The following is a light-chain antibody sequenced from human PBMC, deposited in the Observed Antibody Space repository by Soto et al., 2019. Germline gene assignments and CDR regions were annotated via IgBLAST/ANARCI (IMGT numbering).Light chain of an antibody. CDR3: QQYHSYPRT. J-gene: IGKJ1*01. Sequence: EIGMTQSPPTLSVSPWERATLSCRASQSVSSNLAWYQQRPGQAPRLLMYGASTRATGIPARFSGSGSGTEFTLTISSLQSEDFATYYCQQYHSYPRTFGQGTKVDIK. CDR2: GAS. CDR1: QSVSSN. V-gene: IGKV3-15*01.